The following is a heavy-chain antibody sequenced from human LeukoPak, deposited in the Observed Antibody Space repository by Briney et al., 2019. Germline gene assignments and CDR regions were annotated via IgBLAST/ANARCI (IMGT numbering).Heavy chain of an antibody. CDR3: ARTTEEYYGSGKFRKYYSYYYYMDV. Sequence: SETLSLTCTVSGGSISSGSYYWSWIRQPAGKGLEWIGRIYTSGSTNYNPSLKSRVTISVDTSKNQFSLKLSSVTAADTAVYYCARTTEEYYGSGKFRKYYSYYYYMDVWGKGTTVTVSS. CDR2: IYTSGST. CDR1: GGSISSGSYY. V-gene: IGHV4-61*02. J-gene: IGHJ6*03. D-gene: IGHD3-10*01.